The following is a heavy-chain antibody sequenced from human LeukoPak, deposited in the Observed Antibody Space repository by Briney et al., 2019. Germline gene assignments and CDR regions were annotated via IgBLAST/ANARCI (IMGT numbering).Heavy chain of an antibody. CDR2: ISSSGSTI. D-gene: IGHD3-10*01. Sequence: GGSLRLSCAASGFTFSDYYMSWIRQAPGKGLEWISFISSSGSTIYYADSVKGRFTISRDTTKNSLYLQMNSLRAEDTAVYYCARERTPKHYYGSGSYDRYFEHWGQGTLVTVSS. CDR1: GFTFSDYY. CDR3: ARERTPKHYYGSGSYDRYFEH. V-gene: IGHV3-11*04. J-gene: IGHJ4*02.